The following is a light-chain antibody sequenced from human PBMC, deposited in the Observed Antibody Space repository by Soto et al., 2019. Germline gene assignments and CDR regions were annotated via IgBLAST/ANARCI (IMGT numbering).Light chain of an antibody. CDR1: QSVSSN. CDR3: QQYNNWPPRT. Sequence: EMVMTQSPATLSVSPGERATLSCRASQSVSSNLAWYQQKPGQAPRLLIYGASTRATGIPARFSGSGSGTEVTLTISSLQSEDFAVYYCQQYNNWPPRTFGQGTKVEIK. CDR2: GAS. V-gene: IGKV3-15*01. J-gene: IGKJ1*01.